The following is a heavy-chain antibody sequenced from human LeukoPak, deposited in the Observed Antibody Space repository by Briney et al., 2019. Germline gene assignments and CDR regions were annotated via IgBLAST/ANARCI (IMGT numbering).Heavy chain of an antibody. CDR3: ARKAYCGGDCYSGFDY. CDR2: INHSGST. Sequence: SETLSLTCAVYGGSFSGYYWSWIRQPPGKGLEWIGEINHSGSTNYNPSLKSRVTISVDTSKNQFSLKLSSVTAADTAVYYCARKAYCGGDCYSGFDYWGQGTLVTVSS. D-gene: IGHD2-21*02. V-gene: IGHV4-34*01. CDR1: GGSFSGYY. J-gene: IGHJ4*02.